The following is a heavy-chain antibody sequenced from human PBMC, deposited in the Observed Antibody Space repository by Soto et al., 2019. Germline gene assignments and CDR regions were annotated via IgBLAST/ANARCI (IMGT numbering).Heavy chain of an antibody. D-gene: IGHD2-21*01. Sequence: GGSLRLSCVASGFTFNKHALAWVRQAPGKGLEWVSAISGSGSSTYDSDSVKGRFTISRDNSNNTLYLQMNSLRAEDTAIYYSARTPGVMTVISAVDHWGQGTPVTVSS. CDR3: ARTPGVMTVISAVDH. J-gene: IGHJ4*02. CDR1: GFTFNKHA. CDR2: ISGSGSST. V-gene: IGHV3-23*01.